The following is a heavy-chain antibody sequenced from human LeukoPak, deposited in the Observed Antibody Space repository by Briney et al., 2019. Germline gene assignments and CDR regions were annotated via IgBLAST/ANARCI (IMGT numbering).Heavy chain of an antibody. Sequence: GASVKVSCKASGYTFSSYAMHWVRQAPGQRLEWMGWINAGNGNTKYSQKFQGRVTITRDTSASTAYMELSSLRSEDTAVYYCARGPRERPVYYYYGMDVWGQGTTVTVSS. J-gene: IGHJ6*02. D-gene: IGHD1-1*01. CDR3: ARGPRERPVYYYYGMDV. CDR2: INAGNGNT. CDR1: GYTFSSYA. V-gene: IGHV1-3*01.